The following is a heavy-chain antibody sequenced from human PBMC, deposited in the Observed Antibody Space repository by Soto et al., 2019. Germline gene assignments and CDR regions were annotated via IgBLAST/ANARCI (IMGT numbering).Heavy chain of an antibody. CDR3: ARGTDYYGSGSYSFDY. CDR1: GFTFSRYA. Sequence: EVQLVESGGGLVQPGGSLRLSCAASGFTFSRYAMYWVRQAPGKGLEHVSAISSNGGSTYYANSVKGRFTISRDNSKNTLYLQMGRLRAEDMAVYYCARGTDYYGSGSYSFDYWGQGTLVTVSS. J-gene: IGHJ4*02. D-gene: IGHD3-10*01. CDR2: ISSNGGST. V-gene: IGHV3-64*01.